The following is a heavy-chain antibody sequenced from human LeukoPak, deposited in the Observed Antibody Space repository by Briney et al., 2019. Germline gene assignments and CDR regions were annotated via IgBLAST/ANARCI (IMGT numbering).Heavy chain of an antibody. J-gene: IGHJ4*02. Sequence: PSETLSLTCTVSGGSISSYYWSWIRQPAGKGLEWIGRIYTSGSTNYNPSLKSRVTMSVDTSKNQFSLKLSSVTAADTAVYYCARDQDSSSSRGFSCFDYWGQGTLVTVSS. CDR3: ARDQDSSSSRGFSCFDY. CDR1: GGSISSYY. CDR2: IYTSGST. D-gene: IGHD6-6*01. V-gene: IGHV4-4*07.